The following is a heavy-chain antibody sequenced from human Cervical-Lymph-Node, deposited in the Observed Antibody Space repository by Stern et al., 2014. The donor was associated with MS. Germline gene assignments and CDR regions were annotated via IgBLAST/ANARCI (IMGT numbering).Heavy chain of an antibody. CDR1: GGPISSYY. D-gene: IGHD6-13*01. V-gene: IGHV4-59*01. CDR2: IYYSGST. J-gene: IGHJ5*01. CDR3: ARGYSGSWYWIDS. Sequence: VQLEESGPGLVKPSETLSLTCTVSGGPISSYYWSWIRQPPGKGLEWIGYIYYSGSTNYNPSLKSRVSISVDTSKNQFSLKLSSVTAADTAVYFCARGYSGSWYWIDSWGQGTQVTVSS.